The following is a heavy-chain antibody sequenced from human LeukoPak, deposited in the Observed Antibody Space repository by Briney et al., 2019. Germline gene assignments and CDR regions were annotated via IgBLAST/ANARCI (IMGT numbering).Heavy chain of an antibody. J-gene: IGHJ4*02. CDR2: IYYSGST. CDR3: ARPYGYIAVSRKYFDY. CDR1: GYSISSGYY. D-gene: IGHD5-24*01. V-gene: IGHV4-38-2*02. Sequence: SETLSLTCTVSGYSISSGYYWGWIRQPPGKGLEWIGSIYYSGSTYYNPSLETRVTISGDTSKNQFSLKLNSVTAADTAVYYCARPYGYIAVSRKYFDYWGPGTLVTVSS.